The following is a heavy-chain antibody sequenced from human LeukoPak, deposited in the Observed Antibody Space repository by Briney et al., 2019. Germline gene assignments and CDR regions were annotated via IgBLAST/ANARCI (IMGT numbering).Heavy chain of an antibody. V-gene: IGHV4-34*01. CDR1: GGSFSGYY. CDR2: INHSGST. Sequence: SETLSLTCAVYGGSFSGYYWSWIRQPPGKGLEWIGEINHSGSTNYNPSLKSRVTISVDTSKYQFSLKLSSVTAADTAVYYCATRSGWYVNYWFDPWGQGTLVTVSS. D-gene: IGHD6-19*01. J-gene: IGHJ5*02. CDR3: ATRSGWYVNYWFDP.